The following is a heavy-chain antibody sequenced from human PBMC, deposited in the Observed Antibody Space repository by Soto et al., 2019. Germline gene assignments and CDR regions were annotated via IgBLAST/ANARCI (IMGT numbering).Heavy chain of an antibody. J-gene: IGHJ4*02. V-gene: IGHV4-34*01. CDR3: ARSLTIFGVVNGYFDY. CDR1: GGSFSGYY. Sequence: TSETLSLTCAVYGGSFSGYYWSWIRQPPGKGLEWIGEIDHSGSTNYNPSLKSRVTISVDTSKNQFSLKLSSVTAADTAVYYCARSLTIFGVVNGYFDYWGQGTLVTVSS. D-gene: IGHD3-3*01. CDR2: IDHSGST.